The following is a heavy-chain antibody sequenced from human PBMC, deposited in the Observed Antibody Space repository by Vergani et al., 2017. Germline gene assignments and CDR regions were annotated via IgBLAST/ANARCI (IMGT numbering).Heavy chain of an antibody. Sequence: EVQLLESGGGLVQPGGSPRLSCAASGFTFSSYAMSWVRQAPGKGLEWVSAISGSGGSTYYADSVKGRFTISRDNSKNTLYLQMNSLRAEDTAVYYCAKGIWFGELLYEAPFNWFDPWGQGTLVTVSS. V-gene: IGHV3-23*01. J-gene: IGHJ5*02. CDR3: AKGIWFGELLYEAPFNWFDP. CDR2: ISGSGGST. D-gene: IGHD3-10*01. CDR1: GFTFSSYA.